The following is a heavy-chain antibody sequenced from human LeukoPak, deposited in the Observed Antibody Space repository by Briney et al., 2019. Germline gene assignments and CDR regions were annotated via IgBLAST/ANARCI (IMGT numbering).Heavy chain of an antibody. CDR1: GDSVSSNSAG. V-gene: IGHV6-1*01. Sequence: SQTLSLTCAISGDSVSSNSAGWNWIRQSPSRGLEWLGRTYYRSKWYNDFAPSVRNRITINPDTSKNQFSLQLNSVTPEDTAVYFCASSYFDNSLHAYDIWGQGTMVTVSS. CDR2: TYYRSKWYN. D-gene: IGHD3-22*01. J-gene: IGHJ3*02. CDR3: ASSYFDNSLHAYDI.